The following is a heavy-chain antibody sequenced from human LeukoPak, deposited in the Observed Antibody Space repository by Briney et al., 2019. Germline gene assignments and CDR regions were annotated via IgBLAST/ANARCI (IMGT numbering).Heavy chain of an antibody. Sequence: PGGSLRLSCAASGFTFNSYGMHWVRQAPGKGLEWVAVISYDGSNKYYADSVKGRFTISRDNSKNTLYLQMNSLRAEDTAVYYCAKDPRIAAAGLASYYFDYWGQGTLVTVSS. D-gene: IGHD6-13*01. J-gene: IGHJ4*02. CDR3: AKDPRIAAAGLASYYFDY. CDR2: ISYDGSNK. CDR1: GFTFNSYG. V-gene: IGHV3-30*18.